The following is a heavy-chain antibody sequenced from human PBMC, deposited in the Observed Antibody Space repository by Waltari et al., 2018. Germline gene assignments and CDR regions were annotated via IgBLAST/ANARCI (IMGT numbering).Heavy chain of an antibody. V-gene: IGHV3-23*04. CDR2: ISGSGGST. D-gene: IGHD3-10*01. Sequence: EAQLVESGGGLVQPGGSLRLSCAASGFTFSSYAMSWVRHAPGKGLEWVSAISGSGGSTYYADSVKGRFTISRDNSKNTLYLQMNSLRAEDTAVYYCAKDRGRYGSGWYYYYMDVWGKGTTVTVSS. CDR3: AKDRGRYGSGWYYYYMDV. CDR1: GFTFSSYA. J-gene: IGHJ6*03.